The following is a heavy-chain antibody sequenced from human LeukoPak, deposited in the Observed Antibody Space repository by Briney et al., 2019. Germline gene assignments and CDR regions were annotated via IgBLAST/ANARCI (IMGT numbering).Heavy chain of an antibody. CDR2: IYTSGST. J-gene: IGHJ1*01. D-gene: IGHD2-2*01. V-gene: IGHV4-39*07. Sequence: SETLSLTCSVSGGSITSSSYYWGWIRQSPEKGLEWIGRIYTSGSTNYNPSLKSRVTMSVDTSKNQFSLKLNSVTAADTAVYYCATCSNSCYPEYFQYWGQGTLVTVSS. CDR1: GGSITSSSYY. CDR3: ATCSNSCYPEYFQY.